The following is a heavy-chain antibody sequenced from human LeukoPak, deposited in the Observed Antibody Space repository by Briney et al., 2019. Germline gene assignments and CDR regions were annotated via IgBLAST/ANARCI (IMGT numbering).Heavy chain of an antibody. CDR2: ISGSGGST. D-gene: IGHD3-10*01. CDR1: GFTFSRYA. J-gene: IGHJ4*02. Sequence: GGSLRLSCAASGFTFSRYAMSWVRQAPGKGLEWVSTISGSGGSTYYADSVKGRFTISRDNSKNTLYLQMNSLRAEDTAVYYCARSSYYYGSGSLGVIDYWGQGTLVTVSS. V-gene: IGHV3-23*01. CDR3: ARSSYYYGSGSLGVIDY.